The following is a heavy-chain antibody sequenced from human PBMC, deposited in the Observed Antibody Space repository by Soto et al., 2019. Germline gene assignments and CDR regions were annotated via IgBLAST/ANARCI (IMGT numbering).Heavy chain of an antibody. Sequence: PGGSLRLSCAASGFTFSSYGMHWVRQAPGKGLEWVAVIWYDGSNKYYADSVKGRFTISRDNSKNTLYLQMNSLRAEDTAVYYCAKDQNCGGDCSYPYYYYYGMDVWGQGTTVTVSS. CDR2: IWYDGSNK. CDR1: GFTFSSYG. J-gene: IGHJ6*02. V-gene: IGHV3-30*02. D-gene: IGHD2-21*02. CDR3: AKDQNCGGDCSYPYYYYYGMDV.